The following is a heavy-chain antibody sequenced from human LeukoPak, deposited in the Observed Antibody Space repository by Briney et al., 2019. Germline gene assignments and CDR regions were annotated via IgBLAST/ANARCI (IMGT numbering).Heavy chain of an antibody. D-gene: IGHD6-6*01. CDR2: VNPSGGST. J-gene: IGHJ4*02. CDR3: ARDFRESGSSRTYYFDY. Sequence: ASVKVSCKASGYTFTSYYMHWVRQAPAQGLEWMGIVNPSGGSTSYAQKFQDRGTMTRDMSTSTVYMELSSLTSEDTAVYYCARDFRESGSSRTYYFDYWSQGSLVTVSS. CDR1: GYTFTSYY. V-gene: IGHV1-46*01.